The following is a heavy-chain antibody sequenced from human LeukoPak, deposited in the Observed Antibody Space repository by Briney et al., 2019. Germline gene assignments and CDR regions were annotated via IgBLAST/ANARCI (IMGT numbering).Heavy chain of an antibody. CDR1: GFTFSSYS. CDR3: ARGVGATSRPSYFDY. CDR2: ISTGSGYI. Sequence: PGGSLRLSCAASGFTFSSYSMNWVRQAPGKGLEWVSFISTGSGYIYYADSVKGRFTISRDNAKNSLYLQVNSLRAEDTAVYYCARGVGATSRPSYFDYWGQGTLVTVSS. V-gene: IGHV3-21*01. J-gene: IGHJ4*02. D-gene: IGHD1-26*01.